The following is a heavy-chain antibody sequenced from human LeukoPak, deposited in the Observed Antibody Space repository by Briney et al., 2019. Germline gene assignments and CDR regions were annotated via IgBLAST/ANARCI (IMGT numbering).Heavy chain of an antibody. CDR1: GFTFSSYS. CDR3: ARDGRDGYNF. J-gene: IGHJ4*02. Sequence: GGSLRLSCAASGFTFSSYSMNWVRQAPGKGLEWVSSISNSSSYIYYADSVKGRFTISRDNAKNSLYLQMNSLRAEDTAVYYCARDGRDGYNFGGQGTLVIVSS. D-gene: IGHD5-24*01. CDR2: ISNSSSYI. V-gene: IGHV3-21*01.